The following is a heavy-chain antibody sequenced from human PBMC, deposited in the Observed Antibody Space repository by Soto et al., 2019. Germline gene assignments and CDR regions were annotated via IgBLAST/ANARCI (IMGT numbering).Heavy chain of an antibody. CDR2: IKSKTDGRTT. V-gene: IGHV3-15*01. CDR3: TTGYGYYDFWSCYPMDV. CDR1: GFTFCNAW. D-gene: IGHD3-3*01. Sequence: LSLSCVASGFTFCNAWLSWVRQAPGKGLEWVGRIKSKTDGRTTDYAAPVTGRFTISRDDSKNTLYLHMNSLKNEDTDGYYCTTGYGYYDFWSCYPMDVWGQGTTVTVSS. J-gene: IGHJ6*02.